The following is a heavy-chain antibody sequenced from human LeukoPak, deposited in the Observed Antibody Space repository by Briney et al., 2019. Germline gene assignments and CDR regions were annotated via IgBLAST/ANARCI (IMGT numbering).Heavy chain of an antibody. J-gene: IGHJ5*02. CDR2: INHSGST. D-gene: IGHD2-2*01. CDR3: ARSGRIVVVPAAIPGGWFDP. CDR1: GGSFSGYY. V-gene: IGHV4-34*01. Sequence: SETLSLTCAVYGGSFSGYYWSWIRQPPGKGLEWIGEINHSGSTNYNPSLTSRVTISVDTSKNQFSLKLSSVTAADTAVYYCARSGRIVVVPAAIPGGWFDPWGQGTLVTVSS.